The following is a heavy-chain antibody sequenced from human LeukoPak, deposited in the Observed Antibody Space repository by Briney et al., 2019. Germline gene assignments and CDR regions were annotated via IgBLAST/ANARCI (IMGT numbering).Heavy chain of an antibody. J-gene: IGHJ4*02. CDR3: AKDLRGGGRFFDY. D-gene: IGHD3-16*01. Sequence: GGSLRLSCAVSGFTFSTYGMHWVRQAPGKGLEWVAFIRYDGSDKFYADSVKGRFTLSRDNSKNTLYLQMNSLRAEDTAVYYCAKDLRGGGRFFDYWGQGTLVTVSS. CDR2: IRYDGSDK. CDR1: GFTFSTYG. V-gene: IGHV3-30*02.